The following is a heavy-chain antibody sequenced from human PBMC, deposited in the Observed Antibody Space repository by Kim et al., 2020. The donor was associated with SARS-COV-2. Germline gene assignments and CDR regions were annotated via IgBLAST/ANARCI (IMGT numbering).Heavy chain of an antibody. CDR1: GFTFDDYA. CDR2: ISWNSGSI. V-gene: IGHV3-9*01. CDR3: AKERVGALDY. D-gene: IGHD1-26*01. J-gene: IGHJ4*02. Sequence: GGSLRLSCAASGFTFDDYAMHWVRQAPGKGLEWVSGISWNSGSIGYADSVKGRFTISRDNAKNSLYLQMNSLRAEDTALYYCAKERVGALDYWGQGTLVTVSS.